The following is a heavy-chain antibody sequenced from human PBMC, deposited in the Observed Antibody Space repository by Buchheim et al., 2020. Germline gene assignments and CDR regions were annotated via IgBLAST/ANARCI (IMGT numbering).Heavy chain of an antibody. CDR2: IIPILGIA. CDR3: ARFGLVRYCSGGSCPYYFDY. V-gene: IGHV1-69*04. CDR1: GGTFSSYA. J-gene: IGHJ4*02. D-gene: IGHD2-15*01. Sequence: QVQLVQSGAEVKKPGSSVKVSCKASGGTFSSYAISWVRQAPGQGLEWMGRIIPILGIANYAQKFQGRVTITADKSTSTAYMELSSLRSEDTAVYYCARFGLVRYCSGGSCPYYFDYWGQGTL.